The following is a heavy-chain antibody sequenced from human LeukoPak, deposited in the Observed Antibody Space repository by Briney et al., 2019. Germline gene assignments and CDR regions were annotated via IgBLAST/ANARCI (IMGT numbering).Heavy chain of an antibody. Sequence: ASVKVSCKASGYIFTGQFIHWVRQAPGQGLEWMAMYNPNSGDTTFSQRLQDRVTMTRDTSVDTAFMELSRLTSDDTAVYYCARGGPRGNGFDYWGQGALVSVSS. CDR3: ARGGPRGNGFDY. CDR2: YNPNSGDT. J-gene: IGHJ4*02. CDR1: GYIFTGQF. V-gene: IGHV1-2*02. D-gene: IGHD6-25*01.